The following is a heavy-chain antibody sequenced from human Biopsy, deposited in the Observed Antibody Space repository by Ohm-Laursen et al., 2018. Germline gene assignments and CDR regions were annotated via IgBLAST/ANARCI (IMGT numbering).Heavy chain of an antibody. Sequence: GASVKVSCKASGGTFTNYAISWVRQAPGRGLEWMGGIIPILGTANYAQKFQGRVTITADESTSTAYMELSSLRSDDTAIYYCATVRGLVWFGELIAWGQGTLVTVSS. J-gene: IGHJ5*02. CDR3: ATVRGLVWFGELIA. V-gene: IGHV1-69*13. CDR1: GGTFTNYA. CDR2: IIPILGTA. D-gene: IGHD3-10*01.